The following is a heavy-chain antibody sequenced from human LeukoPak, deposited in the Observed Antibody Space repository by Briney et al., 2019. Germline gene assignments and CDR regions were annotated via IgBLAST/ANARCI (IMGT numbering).Heavy chain of an antibody. D-gene: IGHD2-2*01. CDR3: AKDMIVIVPAALGY. CDR2: IRYDGSNK. J-gene: IGHJ4*02. V-gene: IGHV3-30*02. CDR1: GFTFSSYG. Sequence: AGSLRLSCAASGFTFSSYGMHWVRQAPGKGLEWVAFIRYDGSNKYYADSVKGRFNVSRDNSKNTLDLQMNSLRAEYTALYYFAKDMIVIVPAALGYWGQGTLVTVSS.